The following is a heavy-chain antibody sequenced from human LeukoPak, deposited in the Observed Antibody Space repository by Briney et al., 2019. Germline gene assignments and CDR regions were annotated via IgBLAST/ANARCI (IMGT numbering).Heavy chain of an antibody. CDR3: ARDRGGSYSAIDY. CDR2: VSFEGSNK. V-gene: IGHV3-30*03. CDR1: GFTFSRYG. J-gene: IGHJ4*02. D-gene: IGHD1-26*01. Sequence: GGSLRLSCAASGFTFSRYGMHWVRQAPGKGLEWVAVVSFEGSNKYYADSVKGRFTISRDNAKNSLYLQMNSLRAEDTAVYYCARDRGGSYSAIDYWGQGTLVTVSS.